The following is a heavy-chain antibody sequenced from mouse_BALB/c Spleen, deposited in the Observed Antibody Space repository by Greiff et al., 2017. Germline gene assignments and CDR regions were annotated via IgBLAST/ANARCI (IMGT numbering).Heavy chain of an antibody. V-gene: IGHV1S81*02. J-gene: IGHJ1*01. D-gene: IGHD1-2*01. Sequence: QVQLQQPGAELVKPGASVKLSCKASGYTFTSYWMHWVKQRPGQGLEWIGEINPSNGRTNYNEKFKSKATLTVDKSSSTAYMQLSSLTSEDSAVYYCARRGHYYEYFDVWGAGTTVTVSS. CDR1: GYTFTSYW. CDR2: INPSNGRT. CDR3: ARRGHYYEYFDV.